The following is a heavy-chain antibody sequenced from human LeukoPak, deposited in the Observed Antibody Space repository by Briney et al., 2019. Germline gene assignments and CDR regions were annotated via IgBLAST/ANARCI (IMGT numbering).Heavy chain of an antibody. Sequence: PSETLSLTCTVSGGSISSYYWSWIRQPPGKGLEWIGYIYYSGSTNYNPSLKSRVTISVDTSKNQFSLKLSSVTAADTAVYYCARNLEMATTAGAFDIWGQGTMVAVSS. D-gene: IGHD5-24*01. V-gene: IGHV4-59*01. CDR1: GGSISSYY. J-gene: IGHJ3*02. CDR2: IYYSGST. CDR3: ARNLEMATTAGAFDI.